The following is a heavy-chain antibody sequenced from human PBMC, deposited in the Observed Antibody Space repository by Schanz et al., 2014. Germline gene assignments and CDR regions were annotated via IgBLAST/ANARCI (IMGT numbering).Heavy chain of an antibody. Sequence: QVLQVQSGSELKKPGTSVKVSCKASGYTFTSYGISWVRQAPGQGLEWMGWISPYNGNTNYAQKLQGRVTMTADTSTSTAYMELSSLTSEDTAVHYCARGRGFYDYWGQGTLATVSA. CDR1: GYTFTSYG. V-gene: IGHV1-18*01. CDR2: ISPYNGNT. J-gene: IGHJ4*02. CDR3: ARGRGFYDY. D-gene: IGHD3-10*01.